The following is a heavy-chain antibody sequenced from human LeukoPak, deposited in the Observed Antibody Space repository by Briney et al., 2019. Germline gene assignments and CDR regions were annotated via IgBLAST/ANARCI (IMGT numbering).Heavy chain of an antibody. D-gene: IGHD5-18*01. V-gene: IGHV4-59*01. CDR2: ISDSGTT. CDR1: GVSISDYY. Sequence: SETLSLTCTVSGVSISDYYWSWIRQPPCKGLEWIGYISDSGTTDYNPSLKSRVTISVDTSKNQFSLKLSSVTAADTAVYYCARSRDTAMARYYFDYWGQGTLVTVSS. J-gene: IGHJ4*02. CDR3: ARSRDTAMARYYFDY.